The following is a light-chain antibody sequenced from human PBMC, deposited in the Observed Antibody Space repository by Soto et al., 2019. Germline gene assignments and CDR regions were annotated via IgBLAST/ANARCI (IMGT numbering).Light chain of an antibody. V-gene: IGKV3-15*01. CDR2: GAS. CDR3: QQYDNWPPFT. CDR1: QSVGSH. Sequence: EIVMTQSPVTLSVSPGERATLSCRASQSVGSHLAWYQQRPGQAPRLLIYGASYRATGIPPRFSGSGSGTDFTLTISSLQSEDFAVYYFQQYDNWPPFTFGPGTKVDIK. J-gene: IGKJ3*01.